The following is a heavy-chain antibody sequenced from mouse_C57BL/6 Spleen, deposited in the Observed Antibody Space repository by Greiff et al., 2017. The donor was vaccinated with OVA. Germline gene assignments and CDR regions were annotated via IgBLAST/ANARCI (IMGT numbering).Heavy chain of an antibody. CDR2: IYPGDGDT. D-gene: IGHD3-2*02. CDR1: GYAFRSYW. Sequence: QVQLKESGAELVKPGASVKISCKASGYAFRSYWMNWVKQRPGKGLEWIGQIYPGDGDTNYNGKFKGKATLTADKSSSTAYMQLSSLTSEDSAVYFCARGGGSSCYAWFAYWGQGTLVTVSA. V-gene: IGHV1-80*01. J-gene: IGHJ3*01. CDR3: ARGGGSSCYAWFAY.